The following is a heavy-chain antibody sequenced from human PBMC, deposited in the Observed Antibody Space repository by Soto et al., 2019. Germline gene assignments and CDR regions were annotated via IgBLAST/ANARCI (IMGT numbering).Heavy chain of an antibody. CDR2: ISYDGSNK. V-gene: IGHV3-30*18. J-gene: IGHJ4*02. CDR3: AKDRRKVVVAAPFDY. Sequence: LKISCAASGFTFSSYGMHWVRQAPGKGLEWVAVISYDGSNKYYADSVKGRFTISRDNSKNTLYLQMNSLRAEDTAVYYCAKDRRKVVVAAPFDYWGQGTLVTVSS. CDR1: GFTFSSYG. D-gene: IGHD2-15*01.